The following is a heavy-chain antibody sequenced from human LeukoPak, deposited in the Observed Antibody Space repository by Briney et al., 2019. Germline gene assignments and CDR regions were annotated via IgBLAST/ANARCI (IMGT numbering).Heavy chain of an antibody. Sequence: ASVKGSCKASGYTFTSYGISWVRQAPGRGLEWMGWISAYNDNTNYAQKLQGRVTMTTDTSTSTAYMELRSLRSDDTAVYYCARDEMGYGDYHYWGQGTLVTVSS. CDR2: ISAYNDNT. D-gene: IGHD4-17*01. V-gene: IGHV1-18*01. J-gene: IGHJ4*02. CDR3: ARDEMGYGDYHY. CDR1: GYTFTSYG.